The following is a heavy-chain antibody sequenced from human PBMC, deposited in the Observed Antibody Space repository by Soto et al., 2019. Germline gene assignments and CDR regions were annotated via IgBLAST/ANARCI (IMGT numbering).Heavy chain of an antibody. CDR1: GYSFTSYW. CDR3: ARLPSYSSGWYGGDYHYGMDV. Sequence: PGESLKISCKGSGYSFTSYWIGWVRQMPGKGLEWMGIIYPGDSDTRYSPSFQGQVTISADKSISTAYLQWSSLKASDTAMYYCARLPSYSSGWYGGDYHYGMDVWGQGTTVTVSS. CDR2: IYPGDSDT. D-gene: IGHD6-19*01. V-gene: IGHV5-51*01. J-gene: IGHJ6*02.